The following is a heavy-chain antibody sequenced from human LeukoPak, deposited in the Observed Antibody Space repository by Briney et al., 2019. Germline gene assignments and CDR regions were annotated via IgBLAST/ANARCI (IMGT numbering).Heavy chain of an antibody. J-gene: IGHJ5*02. V-gene: IGHV4-39*01. Sequence: SETLSLTCTVSGGSISSSSYYWGWIRQPPGKGLEWIGSIYYSGSTYYNPSLKSRVTISVDTSKNQFSLKLSSVTAADTAVYYCARARIYAYYYDSSGYEGNWFDPWGQGTLVTVSS. CDR1: GGSISSSSYY. CDR3: ARARIYAYYYDSSGYEGNWFDP. D-gene: IGHD3-22*01. CDR2: IYYSGST.